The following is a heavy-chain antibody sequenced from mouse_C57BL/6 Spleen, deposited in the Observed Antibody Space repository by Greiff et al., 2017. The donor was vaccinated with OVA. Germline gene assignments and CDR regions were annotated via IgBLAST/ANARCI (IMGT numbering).Heavy chain of an antibody. V-gene: IGHV3-6*01. J-gene: IGHJ4*01. D-gene: IGHD2-4*01. Sequence: ESGPGLVKPSQSLSLTCSVTGYSITSGYYWNWIRQFPGNKLEWMGYISYDGSNNYNPSLKNRISITRDTSKNQFFLKLNSVTTEDTATYYCASDYDYDVGYAMDYWGQGTSVTVSS. CDR3: ASDYDYDVGYAMDY. CDR2: ISYDGSN. CDR1: GYSITSGYY.